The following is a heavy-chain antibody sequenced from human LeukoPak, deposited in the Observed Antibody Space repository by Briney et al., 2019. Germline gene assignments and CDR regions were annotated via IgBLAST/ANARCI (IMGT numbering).Heavy chain of an antibody. V-gene: IGHV4-31*03. CDR2: IYYNGNT. J-gene: IGHJ4*02. CDR1: GDSISNGGYY. CDR3: ARAMGITLDY. D-gene: IGHD3-16*01. Sequence: SQTLSLTCTVSGDSISNGGYYWSWIRQHPGKGLEWIGYIYYNGNTYYNPSLKSRVTISLDTSKNQFSLKLSSVTAADTAMFYCARAMGITLDYCGQGTLVTVSS.